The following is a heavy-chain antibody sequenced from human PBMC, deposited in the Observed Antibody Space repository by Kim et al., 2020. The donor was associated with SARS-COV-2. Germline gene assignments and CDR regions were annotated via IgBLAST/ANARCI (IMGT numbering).Heavy chain of an antibody. CDR3: AMMTTVTTGDY. D-gene: IGHD4-17*01. Sequence: TYYNPSLKSRVTRSVDTSKNQFSLKLSSVTAADTAVYYCAMMTTVTTGDYWGQGTLVTVSS. V-gene: IGHV4-31*02. J-gene: IGHJ4*02. CDR2: T.